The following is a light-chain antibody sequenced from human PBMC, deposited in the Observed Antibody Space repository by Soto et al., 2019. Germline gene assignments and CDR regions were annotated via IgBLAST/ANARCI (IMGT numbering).Light chain of an antibody. Sequence: EIVLTQSPGTLSLSPGEGVTLSCRASQTVSSYSLAWYQQKPGQAPRLLFYGASIRATGIPDRFAGSGSGSEFTLTVSRLAPEDFAVYYCQQYSVSPWMFGQGTKVEFK. CDR2: GAS. CDR3: QQYSVSPWM. V-gene: IGKV3-20*01. CDR1: QTVSSYS. J-gene: IGKJ1*01.